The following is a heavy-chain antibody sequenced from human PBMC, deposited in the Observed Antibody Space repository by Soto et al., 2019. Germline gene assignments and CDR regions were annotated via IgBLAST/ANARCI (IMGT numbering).Heavy chain of an antibody. CDR2: ISYDGSNK. D-gene: IGHD6-6*01. CDR1: GFTLSSYA. Sequence: GGSLRLSCAASGFTLSSYAMHWVRQAPGKGLEWVAVISYDGSNKYYADSVKGRFTISRDNSKNTLYLQMNSLRDEDTAVYYCARDKLAAGPYYYNYYGVDVWGQGTTVTVSS. V-gene: IGHV3-30-3*01. J-gene: IGHJ6*02. CDR3: ARDKLAAGPYYYNYYGVDV.